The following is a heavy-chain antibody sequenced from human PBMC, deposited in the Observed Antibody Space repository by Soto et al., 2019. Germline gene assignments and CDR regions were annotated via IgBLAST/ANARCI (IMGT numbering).Heavy chain of an antibody. Sequence: PSETLSLTCTVSGGSISSYYWSWIRQPAGKRLEWIGRIYTSGSTNYNPSLKSRVTMSVDTSKNQFSLKLSSVTAADTAVYYCARDLPQTGTTFYGMDVWGQGTTVTVSS. D-gene: IGHD1-7*01. V-gene: IGHV4-4*07. CDR1: GGSISSYY. CDR2: IYTSGST. J-gene: IGHJ6*02. CDR3: ARDLPQTGTTFYGMDV.